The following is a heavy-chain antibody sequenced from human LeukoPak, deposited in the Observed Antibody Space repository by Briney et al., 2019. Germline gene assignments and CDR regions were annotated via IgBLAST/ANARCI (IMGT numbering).Heavy chain of an antibody. CDR2: ISGSGGST. J-gene: IGHJ4*02. Sequence: GGSLRLSCAASGFTFSSYAMSWVRQAPGKGLEWVSAISGSGGSTYYADSVKGRFTISRDNAKNSLYLQMNSLRAEDTAVYYCARRRSSSWYPHYYFDYWGQGTLVTVSS. D-gene: IGHD6-13*01. V-gene: IGHV3-23*01. CDR1: GFTFSSYA. CDR3: ARRRSSSWYPHYYFDY.